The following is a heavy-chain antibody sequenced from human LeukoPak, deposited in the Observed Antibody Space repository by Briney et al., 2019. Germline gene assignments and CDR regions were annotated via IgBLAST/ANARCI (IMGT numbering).Heavy chain of an antibody. V-gene: IGHV3-48*03. CDR3: AKDLFPKYYDILTGSMDV. CDR1: GFTFSSYE. Sequence: GGSLRLSCAASGFTFSSYEMNWVRQAPGKGLEWVSYISSSGSTIYYADSVKGRFTISRDNAKNSLYLQMNSLRAEDTAVYYCAKDLFPKYYDILTGSMDVWGKGTTVTISS. CDR2: ISSSGSTI. J-gene: IGHJ6*04. D-gene: IGHD3-9*01.